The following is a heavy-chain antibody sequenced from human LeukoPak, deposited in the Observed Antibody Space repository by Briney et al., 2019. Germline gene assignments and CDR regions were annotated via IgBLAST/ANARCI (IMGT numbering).Heavy chain of an antibody. CDR3: VSGIASAGTEPGP. J-gene: IGHJ5*02. D-gene: IGHD6-13*01. CDR1: GFTFSSHW. V-gene: IGHV3-7*01. CDR2: IKQDGSQK. Sequence: GGSLRLSCAASGFTFSSHWMNWVRQAPGKGLEWVANIKQDGSQKDYVDSVKGRFTISRDNAKNSLYLQMNNLRAEDTAVYYCVSGIASAGTEPGPRGQGTLVTVSS.